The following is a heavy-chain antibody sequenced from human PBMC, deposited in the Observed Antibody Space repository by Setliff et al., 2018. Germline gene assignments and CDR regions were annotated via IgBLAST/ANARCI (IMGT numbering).Heavy chain of an antibody. D-gene: IGHD4-4*01. CDR1: GGTFSSYA. Sequence: GASVKVSCKASGGTFSSYAISWVRQAPGQGLEWMGGIIPIFGTANYAQKFQGRVTITTDESTSTAYMELSSLRSEDTAVYYCARAMRSGGNYGRPHAFDIWGQGTMVTVSS. CDR2: IIPIFGTA. J-gene: IGHJ3*02. V-gene: IGHV1-69*05. CDR3: ARAMRSGGNYGRPHAFDI.